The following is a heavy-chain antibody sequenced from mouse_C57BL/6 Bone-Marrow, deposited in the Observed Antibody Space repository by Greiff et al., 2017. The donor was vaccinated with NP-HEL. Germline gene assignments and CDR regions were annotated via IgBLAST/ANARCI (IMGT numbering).Heavy chain of an antibody. V-gene: IGHV1-50*01. Sequence: QVQLQQPGAELVKPGASVKLSCKASGYTFTSYWMQWVKQRPGQGLEWIGEIDPSDSYTNYNQKFKGKATLTVDISSSTAYMQLSSLTSEDSAVYYCARGGFPFAYWGQGTLVTVSA. J-gene: IGHJ3*01. CDR1: GYTFTSYW. CDR2: IDPSDSYT. CDR3: ARGGFPFAY.